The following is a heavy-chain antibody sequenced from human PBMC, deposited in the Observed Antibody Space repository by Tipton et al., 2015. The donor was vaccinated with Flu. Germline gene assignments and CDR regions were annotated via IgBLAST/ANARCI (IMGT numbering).Heavy chain of an antibody. CDR2: IYTSGST. CDR3: ARDYGGHSYC. CDR1: GGSISSCSYY. J-gene: IGHJ4*02. D-gene: IGHD6-13*01. V-gene: IGHV4-61*02. Sequence: TLSLTCTVSGGSISSCSYYWSWIRQPAGKGLEWIGRIYTSGSTNYNPSLKSRVTISVDTSKNQFSLKLSSVTAADTAVYYCARDYGGHSYCWGQGTLVTVSS.